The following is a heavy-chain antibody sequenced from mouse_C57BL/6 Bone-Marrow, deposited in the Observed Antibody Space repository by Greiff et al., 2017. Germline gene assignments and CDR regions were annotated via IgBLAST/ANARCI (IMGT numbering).Heavy chain of an antibody. Sequence: EVQLVESGGGLVQPGGSLKLSCAASGFTFSDYGMAWVRQAPRKGPEWVAFISNLAYSIYYADTVTGRFTISRANAKNTLYLEMSSLRSEDTAMYYCARRSPYYGYFDYWGQGTTLTVSS. CDR3: ARRSPYYGYFDY. D-gene: IGHD1-1*01. J-gene: IGHJ2*01. CDR2: ISNLAYSI. CDR1: GFTFSDYG. V-gene: IGHV5-15*04.